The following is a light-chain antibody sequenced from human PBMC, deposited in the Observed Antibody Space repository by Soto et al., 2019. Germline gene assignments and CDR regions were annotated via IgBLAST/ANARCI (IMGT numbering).Light chain of an antibody. J-gene: IGKJ1*01. CDR1: QNINTR. CDR3: QQYSVYWT. V-gene: IGKV1-5*01. CDR2: DAS. Sequence: IQMTQSPSSLSASVGDRVTISCRASQNINTRLAWYQQKPGKAPKALIYDASSWAGGVPSRFTGSGSGTEFTLTINSLQPDDFATYYCQQYSVYWTFGQGTKVDI.